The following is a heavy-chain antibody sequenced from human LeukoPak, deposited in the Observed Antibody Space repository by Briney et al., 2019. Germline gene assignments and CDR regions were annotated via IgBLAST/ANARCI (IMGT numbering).Heavy chain of an antibody. CDR1: GFIFSSYS. Sequence: GSLRLSCAASGFIFSSYSMNWLRQPPGKGLEWIGSIYYSGSTYYNPSLKSRVTISVDTSKNQFSLKLSSVTAADTAVYYCARRAIVVVPAAIVRWFDPWGQGTLVTVSS. CDR3: ARRAIVVVPAAIVRWFDP. V-gene: IGHV4-39*01. J-gene: IGHJ5*02. D-gene: IGHD2-2*01. CDR2: IYYSGST.